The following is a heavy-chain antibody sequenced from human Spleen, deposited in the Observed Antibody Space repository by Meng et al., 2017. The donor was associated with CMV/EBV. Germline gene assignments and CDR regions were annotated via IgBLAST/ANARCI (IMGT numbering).Heavy chain of an antibody. CDR1: GFTFSSYE. D-gene: IGHD2-8*01. J-gene: IGHJ6*02. V-gene: IGHV3-7*01. Sequence: GGSLRLTCTASGFTFSSYEVNWVRQAPGKGLEWVANIKQDGSEKYYVDSVKGRFTISRDNAKNSLYLQMNSLRAEDTAAYYCAKSNRPSRYYTNISCYSPGILDVWGQGTTVTVSS. CDR2: IKQDGSEK. CDR3: AKSNRPSRYYTNISCYSPGILDV.